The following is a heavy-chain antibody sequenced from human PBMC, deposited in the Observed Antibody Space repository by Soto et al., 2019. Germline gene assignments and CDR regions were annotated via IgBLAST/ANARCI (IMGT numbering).Heavy chain of an antibody. Sequence: SETLSLTCTVSGGSISSSSYYWGWIRQPPGKGLEWIGSIYYSGSTYYNPSLKSRVTISVDTSKNQFSLKLSSVTAADTAVYYCASRLEYYYYGMDVWAQGTTVTVSS. D-gene: IGHD6-6*01. V-gene: IGHV4-39*01. CDR1: GGSISSSSYY. J-gene: IGHJ6*02. CDR2: IYYSGST. CDR3: ASRLEYYYYGMDV.